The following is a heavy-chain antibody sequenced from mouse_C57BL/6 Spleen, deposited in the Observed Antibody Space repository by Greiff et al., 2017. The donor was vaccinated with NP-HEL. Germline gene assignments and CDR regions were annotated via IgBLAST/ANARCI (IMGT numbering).Heavy chain of an antibody. CDR2: INPSSGYT. Sequence: QVQLQQSGAELARPGASVKMSCKASGYTFTSYTMHWVKQRPGQGLEWIGYINPSSGYTKYNQKFKDKATLTADKSSSTAYMQLSSLTSEDSAVDYCANYGSSPYAMDYWGQGTSVTVSS. CDR3: ANYGSSPYAMDY. V-gene: IGHV1-4*01. D-gene: IGHD1-1*01. J-gene: IGHJ4*01. CDR1: GYTFTSYT.